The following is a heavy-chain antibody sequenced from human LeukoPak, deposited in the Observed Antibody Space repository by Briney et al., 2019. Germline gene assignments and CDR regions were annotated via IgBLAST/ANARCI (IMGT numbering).Heavy chain of an antibody. J-gene: IGHJ4*02. CDR2: IKSKTDGGTT. D-gene: IGHD5-12*01. V-gene: IGHV3-15*01. CDR3: TTGGYGGQFDY. Sequence: GGSLRLSCAASGFAFSNAWMSWVRQAPGKGLEWVGRIKSKTDGGTTDYAALVKGRFTISRDDSKNTLYLQMNSLKTEDTAVYYCTTGGYGGQFDYWGQGTLVTVAS. CDR1: GFAFSNAW.